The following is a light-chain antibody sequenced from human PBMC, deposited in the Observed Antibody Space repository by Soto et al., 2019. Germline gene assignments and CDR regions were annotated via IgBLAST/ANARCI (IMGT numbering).Light chain of an antibody. CDR3: QQYYTTPRT. Sequence: DIVMTQSPDSLAVSLGERATINCKSSQNVIHTSSNKSYLAWYQQKPGQPPELLLYWASARESGVPDRFSGSGSWTDFTLTISSLQAEDVAVYYCQQYYTTPRTFGQGTKVEIK. V-gene: IGKV4-1*01. CDR2: WAS. J-gene: IGKJ2*01. CDR1: QNVIHTSSNKSY.